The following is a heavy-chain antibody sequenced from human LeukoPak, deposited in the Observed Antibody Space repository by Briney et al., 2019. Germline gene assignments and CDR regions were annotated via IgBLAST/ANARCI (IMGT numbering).Heavy chain of an antibody. J-gene: IGHJ4*02. Sequence: SETLSLTCTVPGGSISSYYWSWIRQTPGKGLEWLGYIYYSVTTNYNPSLKSRVTISVDTSKNQISLRLTSVTAADTAVYYCAKDMSWLDYYDSSGYYGGGYWGQGTLVTVSS. V-gene: IGHV4-59*01. CDR3: AKDMSWLDYYDSSGYYGGGY. D-gene: IGHD3-22*01. CDR1: GGSISSYY. CDR2: IYYSVTT.